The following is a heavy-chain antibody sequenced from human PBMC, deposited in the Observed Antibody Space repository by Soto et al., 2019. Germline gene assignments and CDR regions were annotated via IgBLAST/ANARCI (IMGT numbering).Heavy chain of an antibody. D-gene: IGHD6-13*01. V-gene: IGHV1-18*04. CDR1: GYTFTSYG. CDR3: ARDSPLPRTIAEGQYYYYGMDV. Sequence: ASVKVSCKASGYTFTSYGISWVRHAPGQGLEWMGWISAYNGNTNYAQKLQGRVTMTTDTSTSTAYMELRSLRSDDTAVYYCARDSPLPRTIAEGQYYYYGMDVWGQGTSDTVSS. CDR2: ISAYNGNT. J-gene: IGHJ6*02.